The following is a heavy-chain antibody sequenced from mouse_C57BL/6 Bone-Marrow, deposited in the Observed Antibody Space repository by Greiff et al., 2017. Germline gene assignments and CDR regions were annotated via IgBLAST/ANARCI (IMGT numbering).Heavy chain of an antibody. J-gene: IGHJ3*01. CDR1: GFNIKDAY. V-gene: IGHV14-4*01. D-gene: IGHD3-1*01. Sequence: EVQLQQSGAELVRPGASVKLSCTASGFNIKDAYMHWVKQRPEQGLEWIGWIDPENGDTEYASKFQGKATITADTSSNTAYLQLSSLTSEDTAVYYCTTGLLAYWGQVTLVTVSA. CDR3: TTGLLAY. CDR2: IDPENGDT.